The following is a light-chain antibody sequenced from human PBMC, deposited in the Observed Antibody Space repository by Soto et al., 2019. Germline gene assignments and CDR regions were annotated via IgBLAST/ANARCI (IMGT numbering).Light chain of an antibody. CDR1: QSISSY. J-gene: IGKJ1*01. CDR2: AAS. V-gene: IGKV1-39*01. Sequence: DIQMTQSPSSLSASVGDRVTITCRASQSISSYLNWYQQKPGKAPKLLIYAASSLQSGVPSRFSGRGSGTDFTLTISSLQPEEFATDYCQQSYSLPWTFGQGTKVEIK. CDR3: QQSYSLPWT.